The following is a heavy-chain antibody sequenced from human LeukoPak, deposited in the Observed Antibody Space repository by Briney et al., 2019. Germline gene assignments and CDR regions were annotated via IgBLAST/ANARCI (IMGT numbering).Heavy chain of an antibody. D-gene: IGHD3-16*01. CDR1: GYTFTGYY. J-gene: IGHJ4*02. V-gene: IGHV1-2*06. CDR2: INPNSGGT. CDR3: AREALLYDYALGY. Sequence: ASVKVSCKASGYTFTGYYMRWVRQAPGQGLEWMGRINPNSGGTNYAQKFQGRVTMTRDTSISTAYMELSRLRSDDTAVYYCAREALLYDYALGYWGQGTLVTVSS.